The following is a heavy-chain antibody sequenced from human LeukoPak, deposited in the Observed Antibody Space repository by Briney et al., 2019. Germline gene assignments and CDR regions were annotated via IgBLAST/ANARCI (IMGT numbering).Heavy chain of an antibody. D-gene: IGHD6-19*01. V-gene: IGHV1-8*01. J-gene: IGHJ4*02. CDR1: GYTFTSYV. Sequence: ASVKVSCKASGYTFTSYVINWVRQATGQGLEWMGWMNPNSGNTGYAQKFQGRVTMTRNTSISTAYMEMSSLRSEDTAVYYCARGGGGIAVAGRDFDYWGQGTLVTVSS. CDR3: ARGGGGIAVAGRDFDY. CDR2: MNPNSGNT.